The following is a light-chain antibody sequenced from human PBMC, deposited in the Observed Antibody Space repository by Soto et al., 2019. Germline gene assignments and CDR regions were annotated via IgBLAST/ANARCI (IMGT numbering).Light chain of an antibody. Sequence: QSALTQPASVSGSPGQSITISCTGTSSDVGAYNYVSWYQQQSGKAPKLIIHEVSNRPSGVSNRFSGSKSGNTASLTISGLQAEDEADYYCSSFTSNRAYVFGIGTKVIVL. CDR1: SSDVGAYNY. CDR2: EVS. CDR3: SSFTSNRAYV. V-gene: IGLV2-14*01. J-gene: IGLJ1*01.